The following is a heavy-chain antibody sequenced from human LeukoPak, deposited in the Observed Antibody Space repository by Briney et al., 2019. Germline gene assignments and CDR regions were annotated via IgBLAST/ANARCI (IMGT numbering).Heavy chain of an antibody. D-gene: IGHD3-22*01. CDR1: DDSIGDKY. Sequence: SETLSLTCNVSDDSIGDKYWSWIRQPPGKGPEWLGYIHSTGTTNYNPSLKSRVTISVDTSKNQFSLKLSSVTAADTAVYYCARHATMIVVVPEYYFDYWGQGTLVTVSS. V-gene: IGHV4-59*08. CDR3: ARHATMIVVVPEYYFDY. CDR2: IHSTGTT. J-gene: IGHJ4*02.